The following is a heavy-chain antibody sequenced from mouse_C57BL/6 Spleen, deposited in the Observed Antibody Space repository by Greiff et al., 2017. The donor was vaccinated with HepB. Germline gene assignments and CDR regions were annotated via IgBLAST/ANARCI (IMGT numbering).Heavy chain of an antibody. CDR2: IDPNSGGT. V-gene: IGHV1-72*01. CDR1: GYTFTSYW. D-gene: IGHD1-1*01. CDR3: ARGGITTVVAFYYFDY. J-gene: IGHJ2*01. Sequence: QVQLQQSGAELVKPGASVKLSCKASGYTFTSYWMHWVKQRPGRGLEWIGRIDPNSGGTKYNEKFKSKATLTVDKPSSTAYMQLSSLTSEDSAVYYCARGGITTVVAFYYFDYWGQGTTLTVSS.